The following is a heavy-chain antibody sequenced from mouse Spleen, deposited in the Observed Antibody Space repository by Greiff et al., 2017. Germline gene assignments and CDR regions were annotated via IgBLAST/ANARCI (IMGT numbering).Heavy chain of an antibody. Sequence: QVQLQQPGAELVRPGSSVKLSCKASGYTFTSYWMHWVKQRPIQGLEWIGNIDPSDSDTHYNQKFKDKATLTVDKSSSTAYMQLSSLTSEDSAVYYCARNLLGGVFDYWGQGTTLTVSS. CDR1: GYTFTSYW. CDR2: IDPSDSDT. J-gene: IGHJ2*01. V-gene: IGHV1-52*01. CDR3: ARNLLGGVFDY.